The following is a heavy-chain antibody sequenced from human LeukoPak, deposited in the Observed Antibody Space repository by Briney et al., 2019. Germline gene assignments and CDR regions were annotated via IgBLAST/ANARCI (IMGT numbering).Heavy chain of an antibody. CDR1: GFTFSSYG. Sequence: PGGSLRLSCAASGFTFSSYGMHWVRQAPGKGLEWVAVISYDGSNKYYADSVKGRFTISRDNSKNTLYLQMNSLRAEDTAVYYCAKLGYCSSTNCYGWDMDVWGKGTTVTVSS. V-gene: IGHV3-30*18. CDR2: ISYDGSNK. D-gene: IGHD2-2*01. CDR3: AKLGYCSSTNCYGWDMDV. J-gene: IGHJ6*04.